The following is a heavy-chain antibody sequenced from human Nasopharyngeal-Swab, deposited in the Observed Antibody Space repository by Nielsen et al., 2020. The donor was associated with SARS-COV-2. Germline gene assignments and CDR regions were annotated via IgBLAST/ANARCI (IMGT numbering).Heavy chain of an antibody. V-gene: IGHV3-9*01. CDR1: GFTFDDHA. CDR2: ISWNSGSI. D-gene: IGHD5-24*01. J-gene: IGHJ4*02. CDR3: AKDIRRVRWLQLFDY. Sequence: GGSLRLSCAASGFTFDDHAMHWDRQAPGKGLEWVSGISWNSGSIGYADSVKGRFTISRDNAKNSLYLQMNSLRAEDTALYYCAKDIRRVRWLQLFDYWGQGTLVTVSS.